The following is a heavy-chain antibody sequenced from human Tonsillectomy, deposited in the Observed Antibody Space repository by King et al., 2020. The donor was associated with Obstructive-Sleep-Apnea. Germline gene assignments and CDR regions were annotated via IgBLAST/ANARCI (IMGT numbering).Heavy chain of an antibody. Sequence: VQLVESGGSVVQPGRSLRLSCAASEFTFSDYTMHWVRQAPGKGLEWVAVISYDGNTEYYADSVKGRFTISRDNSKNTLYLQMNTLRAEDTALYYCAREIRSRNSYWGQGTLVTVSS. CDR3: AREIRSRNSY. J-gene: IGHJ4*02. V-gene: IGHV3-30*04. D-gene: IGHD3-3*02. CDR1: EFTFSDYT. CDR2: ISYDGNTE.